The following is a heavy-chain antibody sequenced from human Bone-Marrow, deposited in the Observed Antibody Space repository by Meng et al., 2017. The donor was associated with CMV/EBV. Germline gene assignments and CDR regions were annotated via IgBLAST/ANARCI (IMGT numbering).Heavy chain of an antibody. CDR2: IYYSGST. CDR3: ARDPPYCWSCLDE. D-gene: IGHD2-21*01. J-gene: IGHJ4*02. Sequence: SETLSLTCTVSGGSISSSSYYWGWIRQPPGKGLEWIGSIYYSGSTYYNPSLKSRVTISVDTSKNQFSLKLSSVTPEDTAVYYCARDPPYCWSCLDEWGQGTLVTVSS. V-gene: IGHV4-39*01. CDR1: GGSISSSSYY.